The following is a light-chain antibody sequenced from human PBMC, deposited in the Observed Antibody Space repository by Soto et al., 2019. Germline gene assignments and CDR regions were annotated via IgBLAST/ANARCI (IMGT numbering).Light chain of an antibody. V-gene: IGKV3-15*01. CDR1: QSVTNN. CDR2: GAS. CDR3: HQYTNRPPWT. J-gene: IGKJ1*01. Sequence: EIVMTQSPATLSVSPGERATLSCRASQSVTNNLAWYQQKPGQAPRLLIYGASTRATGIPARFSGSGSGTAATLTISSLQSDDFAVYACHQYTNRPPWTFGQGTRVDFK.